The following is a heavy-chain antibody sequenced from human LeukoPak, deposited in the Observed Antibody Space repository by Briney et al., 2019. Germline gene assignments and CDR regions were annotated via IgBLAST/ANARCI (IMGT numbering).Heavy chain of an antibody. CDR1: GYSFTSYG. Sequence: ASVKVSCKASGYSFTSYGITWVRQAPGQELEWMGWISAYNGNTNYAQKLQDRVTMPTDTPTSTAYIELRSLRSDDTAVYYCARGFTYYYDSSGYPILGYWGQGTLVTVSS. CDR2: ISAYNGNT. J-gene: IGHJ4*02. CDR3: ARGFTYYYDSSGYPILGY. V-gene: IGHV1-18*01. D-gene: IGHD3-22*01.